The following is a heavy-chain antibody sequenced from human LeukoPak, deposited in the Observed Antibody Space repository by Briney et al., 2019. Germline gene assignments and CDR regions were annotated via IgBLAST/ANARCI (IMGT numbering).Heavy chain of an antibody. Sequence: GGSLRLSCAASGCTFSTYSMYWVRQAPGKGLDWVSYISYSATPIYYSVTVNSRFTISRDNAKNSLYLQMNSLRDDDTAVYYCAREHAIRGVYWYFDLWGRGTLVTVSS. V-gene: IGHV3-48*02. CDR3: AREHAIRGVYWYFDL. J-gene: IGHJ2*01. CDR2: ISYSATPI. CDR1: GCTFSTYS.